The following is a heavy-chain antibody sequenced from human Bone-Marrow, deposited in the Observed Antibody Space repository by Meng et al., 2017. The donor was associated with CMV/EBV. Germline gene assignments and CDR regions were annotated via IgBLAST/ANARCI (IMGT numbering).Heavy chain of an antibody. CDR1: GFAFENYY. V-gene: IGHV3-21*06. J-gene: IGHJ6*02. CDR3: ARGKRLRFWRSAEVGSYLDV. D-gene: IGHD3-3*01. CDR2: VTSCTKNV. Sequence: GESLKISCAASGFAFENYYMNWVRLAPGKGLEWVPCVTSCTKNVHHADSLKGRFTTSRDNAKNSLYLQKSSLRVEDAAPHYCARGKRLRFWRSAEVGSYLDVWGQGTTVTVSS.